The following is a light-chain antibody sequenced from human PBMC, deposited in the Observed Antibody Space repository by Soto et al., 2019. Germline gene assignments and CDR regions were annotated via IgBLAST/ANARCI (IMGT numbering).Light chain of an antibody. CDR3: QQYSVSPWT. V-gene: IGKV3-20*01. Sequence: EIVLTQSPGTLSLSPGEGATLSCRASQSVSSTYIAGYQQKPGQAPGLLIYGTSTRATGIPDRFRGSGSGTDFTLTVSRLEPEDFAVYFCQQYSVSPWTFGQGNRVEIK. CDR1: QSVSSTY. J-gene: IGKJ1*01. CDR2: GTS.